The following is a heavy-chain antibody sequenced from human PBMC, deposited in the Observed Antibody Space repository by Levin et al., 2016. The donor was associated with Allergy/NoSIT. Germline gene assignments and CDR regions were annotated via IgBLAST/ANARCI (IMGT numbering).Heavy chain of an antibody. CDR2: ISGSGGST. V-gene: IGHV3-23*01. CDR3: AKLGYCSSTSCYIGADAFDI. D-gene: IGHD2-2*02. CDR1: GFTFSSYA. J-gene: IGHJ3*02. Sequence: GGSLRLSCAASGFTFSSYAMSWVRQAPGKGLEWVSAISGSGGSTYYADSVKGRFTISRDNSKNTLYLQMNSLRAEDTAVYYCAKLGYCSSTSCYIGADAFDIWGPRDNGHRLF.